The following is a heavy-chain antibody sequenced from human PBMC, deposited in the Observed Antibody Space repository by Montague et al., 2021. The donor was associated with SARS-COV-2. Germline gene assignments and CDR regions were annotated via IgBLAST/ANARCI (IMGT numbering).Heavy chain of an antibody. CDR1: GGSISSSGYY. CDR2: IYYSGST. V-gene: IGHV4-39*01. J-gene: IGHJ3*02. CDR3: ARQENSSGWFKPDAFDI. Sequence: SETLSLTCTVSGGSISSSGYYWGWIRQPPGKGLEWIGSIYYSGSTYYNPSLKSRVTISADTSKNQFSLKLSSVTAADTAVYYCARQENSSGWFKPDAFDIWGQGTMVTVSS. D-gene: IGHD6-19*01.